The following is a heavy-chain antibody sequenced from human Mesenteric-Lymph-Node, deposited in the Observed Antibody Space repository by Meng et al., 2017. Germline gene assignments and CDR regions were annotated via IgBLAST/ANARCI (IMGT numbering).Heavy chain of an antibody. CDR1: GFTFSSFP. J-gene: IGHJ2*01. CDR3: ARPPPRTENWYLDL. Sequence: QVQLVESGGGVVQPGRSLIPPCAAFGFTFSSFPMHWVRQAPGRGLGWVIIISYDGNTAYYADSVKGRFTVSRDNSKNTLALQMNSLRPEDTAVYYCARPPPRTENWYLDLWGRGTLVTVSS. CDR2: ISYDGNTA. V-gene: IGHV3-30*01.